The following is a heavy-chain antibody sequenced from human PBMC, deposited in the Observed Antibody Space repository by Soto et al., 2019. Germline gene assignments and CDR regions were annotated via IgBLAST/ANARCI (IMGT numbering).Heavy chain of an antibody. CDR3: ARSYXPHYSNYVVYYYYGMDV. D-gene: IGHD4-4*01. CDR2: IYPGDSDT. V-gene: IGHV5-51*01. J-gene: IGHJ6*02. Sequence: GESLKISCMGSGYSFTIYWIGWVRQMPGKGLEWMGIIYPGDSDTRYSPSFQGQVTISADKSISTAYLQWSSLKASDTAMYYCARSYXPHYSNYVVYYYYGMDVWGQGTTVTVSS. CDR1: GYSFTIYW.